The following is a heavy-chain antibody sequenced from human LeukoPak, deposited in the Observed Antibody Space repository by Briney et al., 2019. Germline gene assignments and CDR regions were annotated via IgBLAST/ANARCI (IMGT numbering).Heavy chain of an antibody. V-gene: IGHV5-51*01. CDR2: IYPGDSDT. CDR1: GYSFTSYW. J-gene: IGHJ4*02. Sequence: GESLKISCKGSGYSFTSYWIGWVRLMPGKGLEWMGIIYPGDSDTRYSPSFQGQVTISADKSISTAYLQWSSLKASDTAMYYCARPYCSSTSCYSFPYWGQGTLVTVSS. D-gene: IGHD2-2*01. CDR3: ARPYCSSTSCYSFPY.